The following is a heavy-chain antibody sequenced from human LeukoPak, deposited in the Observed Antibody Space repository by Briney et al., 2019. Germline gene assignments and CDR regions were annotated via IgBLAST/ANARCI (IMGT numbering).Heavy chain of an antibody. D-gene: IGHD3-10*01. CDR3: ATKRGSGSYLIDY. CDR1: GFTFSSYW. V-gene: IGHV3-74*01. J-gene: IGHJ4*02. Sequence: GGSLRLSCAASGFTFSSYWMHWVRQAPGEGLVWVSRINSDGSSTSYADSVKGRFTISRDNAKNTLYLQMNSLRAEDTAVYYCATKRGSGSYLIDYWGQGTLVTVSS. CDR2: INSDGSST.